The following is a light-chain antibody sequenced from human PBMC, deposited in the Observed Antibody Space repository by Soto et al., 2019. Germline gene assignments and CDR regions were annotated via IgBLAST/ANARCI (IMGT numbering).Light chain of an antibody. CDR2: EVS. CDR1: SSDVGGYNY. J-gene: IGLJ2*01. V-gene: IGLV2-14*01. Sequence: QSALTQPASVSGSPGQSITISCTGTSSDVGGYNYVSWYQQHPGKAPKLMIYEVSNRPSGVSNRFSGSKSDNTASLTISGLQAEDEGDYYCSSYTSSSTVVFGGGTKVTVL. CDR3: SSYTSSSTVV.